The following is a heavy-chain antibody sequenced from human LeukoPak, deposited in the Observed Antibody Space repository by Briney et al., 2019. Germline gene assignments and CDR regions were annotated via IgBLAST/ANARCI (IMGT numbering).Heavy chain of an antibody. Sequence: GASVKVSCKASGYTFSDHYMHWVRQAPGQGLEWMGWIKPGSGGTNYAQKFKGRVTMTRGTSISTAYMELSSPRSDDTSVYYCARRSGSDAFDIWGQGTMVTVSS. CDR2: IKPGSGGT. CDR3: ARRSGSDAFDI. J-gene: IGHJ3*02. D-gene: IGHD3-3*01. CDR1: GYTFSDHY. V-gene: IGHV1-2*02.